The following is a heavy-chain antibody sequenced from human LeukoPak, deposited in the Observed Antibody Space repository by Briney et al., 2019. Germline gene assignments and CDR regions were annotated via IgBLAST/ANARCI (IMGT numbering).Heavy chain of an antibody. J-gene: IGHJ4*02. V-gene: IGHV3-23*01. CDR2: ISGSGGST. CDR3: AKDTYGSGSYSLDY. Sequence: GGSLRLSCAASGFTFSSYGMSWVRQAPGKGLEWVSTISGSGGSTYYADSVKGRFTISRDNSKNTLYLQMNSLRAEDTAVYYCAKDTYGSGSYSLDYWGQGTLVTVSS. CDR1: GFTFSSYG. D-gene: IGHD3-10*01.